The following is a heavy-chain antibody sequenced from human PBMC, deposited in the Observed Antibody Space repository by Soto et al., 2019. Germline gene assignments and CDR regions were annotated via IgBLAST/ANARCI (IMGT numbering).Heavy chain of an antibody. CDR1: GYTFTSYG. CDR3: AGRYYYDSSGQNFGY. D-gene: IGHD3-22*01. CDR2: ISAYNGNT. J-gene: IGHJ4*02. Sequence: QVQLVQSGAEVKKPGASVKVSCKASGYTFTSYGISWVRQAPGQGLEWMGWISAYNGNTNYAQKLQGRVTMTTDTSTSTAYMEVRSLRSDDTAVYYCAGRYYYDSSGQNFGYWGQGTLVTVSS. V-gene: IGHV1-18*01.